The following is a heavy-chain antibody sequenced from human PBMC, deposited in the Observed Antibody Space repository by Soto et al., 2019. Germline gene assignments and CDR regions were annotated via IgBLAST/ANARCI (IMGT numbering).Heavy chain of an antibody. CDR2: LSGSGSTT. CDR3: AKASKGYTGYDLDY. J-gene: IGHJ4*02. CDR1: GFSFGGYG. D-gene: IGHD5-12*01. Sequence: EVQLLESGGDLVQPGGSLRLSCAASGFSFGGYGMSWVRQAPGKELEWVSALSGSGSTTYYADSVRGRFIISRDNSRDTLFLQMNSLRAEDTAVYFCAKASKGYTGYDLDYWGQGTVVTVSP. V-gene: IGHV3-23*01.